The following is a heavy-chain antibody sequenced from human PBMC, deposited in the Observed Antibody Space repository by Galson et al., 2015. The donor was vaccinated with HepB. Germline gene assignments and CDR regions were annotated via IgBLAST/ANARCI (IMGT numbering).Heavy chain of an antibody. J-gene: IGHJ6*02. V-gene: IGHV3-21*01. CDR3: ARGYCSGGSCGPGYYYGMDV. CDR2: ISGSSSYI. Sequence: SLRLSCAASGFTFSSYSMNWVRQAPGKGLEWVSYISGSSSYIYYADSVKGRFTISRDNAKNSLYLQMNSLRAEDTAVYYCARGYCSGGSCGPGYYYGMDVWGQATTVTVSS. CDR1: GFTFSSYS. D-gene: IGHD2-15*01.